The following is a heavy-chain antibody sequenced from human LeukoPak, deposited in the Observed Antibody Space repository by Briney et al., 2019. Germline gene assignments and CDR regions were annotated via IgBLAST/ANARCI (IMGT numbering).Heavy chain of an antibody. CDR3: ARAGGYCGRISCPYYFDY. CDR2: INPNSGGT. Sequence: ASVKVSCKASGYTFTGYYMHWVQQAPGQGLEWMGWINPNSGGTNYAQKFQGRVTMTRDTSISTAYMELSRLRSDDTAVYYCARAGGYCGRISCPYYFDYWGQGSLVAVSS. D-gene: IGHD2-15*01. J-gene: IGHJ4*02. V-gene: IGHV1-2*02. CDR1: GYTFTGYY.